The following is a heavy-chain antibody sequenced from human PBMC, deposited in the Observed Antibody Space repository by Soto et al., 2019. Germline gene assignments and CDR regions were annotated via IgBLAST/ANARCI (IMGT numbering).Heavy chain of an antibody. Sequence: GGSLRLSCEASGFTFSTYWMSWVRQAPGKGLEWVANIKPDGSEKWYMDSLKGRFTISRDNARNSFYLQMNSLRAEDTAVYYCARGDYYDSSGPFSDAFDIWGRGTMVTVSS. V-gene: IGHV3-7*04. CDR2: IKPDGSEK. D-gene: IGHD3-22*01. CDR1: GFTFSTYW. CDR3: ARGDYYDSSGPFSDAFDI. J-gene: IGHJ3*02.